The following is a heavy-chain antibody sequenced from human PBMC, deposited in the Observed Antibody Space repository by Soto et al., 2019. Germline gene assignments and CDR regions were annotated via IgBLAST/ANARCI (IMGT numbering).Heavy chain of an antibody. Sequence: EVQLVESGGGLVQPGGSLRLSCAASGFTVSNNYMSWVRQAPGKGLEWVSVIYSGGSTYYADSVKGRFTISRHNSKNTGYLQMVDLRAEDTAVYYCARGPYSGYDSVINWFDPWGQGTLVTVSS. CDR2: IYSGGST. D-gene: IGHD5-12*01. J-gene: IGHJ5*02. CDR3: ARGPYSGYDSVINWFDP. V-gene: IGHV3-53*04. CDR1: GFTVSNNY.